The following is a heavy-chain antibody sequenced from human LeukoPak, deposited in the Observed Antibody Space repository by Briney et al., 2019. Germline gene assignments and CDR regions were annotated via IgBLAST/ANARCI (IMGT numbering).Heavy chain of an antibody. CDR2: ISYDGSNK. V-gene: IGHV3-30-3*01. J-gene: IGHJ1*01. CDR1: GFTFSSYA. D-gene: IGHD6-13*01. Sequence: GGSLRLSCAASGFTFSSYAIHWVRQAPGKGLEWVAVISYDGSNKYYADSVKGRFTISRDNSKNTLYLQMNSLRAEDTAVYYCAKDPPRIAAAGEYFQHWGQGTLVTVSS. CDR3: AKDPPRIAAAGEYFQH.